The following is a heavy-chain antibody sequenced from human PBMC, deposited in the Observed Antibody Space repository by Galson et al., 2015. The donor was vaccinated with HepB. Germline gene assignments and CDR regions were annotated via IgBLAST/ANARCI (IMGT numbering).Heavy chain of an antibody. V-gene: IGHV3-74*03. D-gene: IGHD6-19*01. J-gene: IGHJ4*02. CDR3: ARSRVERAVAGTFDY. CDR2: INTDGSNT. CDR1: GFTFSNYW. Sequence: LRLSCAASGFTFSNYWMHWVRQAPGKGLVWVSRINTDGSNTTYADSVEGRFTISRDNTKNTLFLQMKSLRAEDTAVYYCARSRVERAVAGTFDYWGQGTLVTVSS.